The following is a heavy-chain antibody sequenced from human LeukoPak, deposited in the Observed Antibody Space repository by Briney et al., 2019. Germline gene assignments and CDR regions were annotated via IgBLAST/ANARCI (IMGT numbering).Heavy chain of an antibody. V-gene: IGHV3-23*01. CDR3: ARSFYGDYESYYYYGMDV. J-gene: IGHJ6*02. Sequence: PGGSLRLSCAASGFTFSNYAMSWVRQAPGKGLEWVSAISGSGGSTYYADSVKGRFTISRDNSKNTLYLQMNSLRAEDTAVYYCARSFYGDYESYYYYGMDVWGRGTTVTVSS. CDR2: ISGSGGST. CDR1: GFTFSNYA. D-gene: IGHD4-17*01.